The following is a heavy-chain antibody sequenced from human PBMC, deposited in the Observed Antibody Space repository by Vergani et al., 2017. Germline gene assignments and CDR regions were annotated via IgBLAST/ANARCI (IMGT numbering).Heavy chain of an antibody. CDR2: VYHSGST. D-gene: IGHD6-25*01. CDR1: GDSINTADY. V-gene: IGHV4-38-2*02. J-gene: IGHJ4*02. Sequence: QVHLQESGPGLVKPSETLSLTCSVSGDSINTADYWGWIRKPPGKGLEWIGSVYHSGSTSYNPSLQSRVTISVDTSKNQSSLNLNSMTAADTAIYYCAKNSSGGFFDNWGQGALVTVSS. CDR3: AKNSSGGFFDN.